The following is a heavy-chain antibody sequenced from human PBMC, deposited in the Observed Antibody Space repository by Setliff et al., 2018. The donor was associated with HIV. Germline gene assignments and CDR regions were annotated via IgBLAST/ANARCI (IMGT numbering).Heavy chain of an antibody. Sequence: GGSLRLSCAASGFTFSSYAMHWVRQAPGKGLEWVAVIPYDGSDRYYADSVKGRFTISRDNSKKTLYLQMNSLRPEDTAVYHCAKARSEYQLMPWYYYMDVWGQGTTVTVSS. CDR2: IPYDGSDR. J-gene: IGHJ6*03. D-gene: IGHD6-6*01. V-gene: IGHV3-30*04. CDR3: AKARSEYQLMPWYYYMDV. CDR1: GFTFSSYA.